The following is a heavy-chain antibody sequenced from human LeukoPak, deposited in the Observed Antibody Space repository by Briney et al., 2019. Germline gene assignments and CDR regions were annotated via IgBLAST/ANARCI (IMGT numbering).Heavy chain of an antibody. CDR1: GYSFTSYW. Sequence: GESLKISCKGSGYSFTSYWIGWVRQMPGKCLECLVIIYPCDSDTRYIPSFQGQVTISADKSISTAYLQWSSLKASDTAMYYCARLLDSGHYFDYWGQGTLVTVSS. CDR2: IYPCDSDT. V-gene: IGHV5-51*01. J-gene: IGHJ4*02. D-gene: IGHD2-15*01. CDR3: ARLLDSGHYFDY.